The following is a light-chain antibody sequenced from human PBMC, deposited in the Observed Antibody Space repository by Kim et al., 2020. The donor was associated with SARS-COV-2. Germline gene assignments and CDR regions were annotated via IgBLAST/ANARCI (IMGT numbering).Light chain of an antibody. CDR1: NKAVGGYNY. CDR3: SSYAGSNLPYV. V-gene: IGLV2-8*01. CDR2: EFS. Sequence: QSVTISCTGTNKAVGGYNYVSSYQHRPGKAPKLMLYEFSKRPSGVPDRFSGSKSGATAFLTVSGLQAEDEADYFCSSYAGSNLPYVFGTGTKVTVL. J-gene: IGLJ1*01.